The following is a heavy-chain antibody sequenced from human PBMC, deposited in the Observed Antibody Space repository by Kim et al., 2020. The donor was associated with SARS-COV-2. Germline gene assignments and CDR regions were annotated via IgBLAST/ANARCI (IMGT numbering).Heavy chain of an antibody. CDR2: IIPIFGTA. V-gene: IGHV1-69*13. CDR1: GGTFSSYA. D-gene: IGHD1-1*01. CDR3: ARLQLERDYYYYGMDV. Sequence: SVKVSCKASGGTFSSYAISWVRQAPGQGLEWMGGIIPIFGTANYAQQFQGRVTITADESTSTAYMELSSLRSEDTAVYYCARLQLERDYYYYGMDVWGQGTTVTVSS. J-gene: IGHJ6*02.